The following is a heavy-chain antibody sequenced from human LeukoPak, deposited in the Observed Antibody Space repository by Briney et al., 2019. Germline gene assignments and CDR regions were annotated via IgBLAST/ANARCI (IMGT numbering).Heavy chain of an antibody. Sequence: SETLSLTCTVSGGSISSSSYYRGWIRQPPGKGLEWIGYIYHTGTTYYNPSLESRVTMSVDRSKNQFSLKLSSVTAADTAVYYCARARLGVYWYFDLWGRGTLVTVSS. J-gene: IGHJ2*01. V-gene: IGHV4-30-2*01. CDR1: GGSISSSSYY. CDR2: IYHTGTT. D-gene: IGHD3-16*01. CDR3: ARARLGVYWYFDL.